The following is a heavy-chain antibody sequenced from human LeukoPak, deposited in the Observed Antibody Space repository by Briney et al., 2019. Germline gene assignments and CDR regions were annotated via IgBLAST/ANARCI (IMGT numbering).Heavy chain of an antibody. D-gene: IGHD3-10*01. V-gene: IGHV1-18*01. Sequence: GASVKVSCKASGYTFTGYGISWVRQAPGQGPEWMGWISAYNGNTNYAQKFQGRVTMTTETSTRTAYMELRSLRSDDAAVYYCARIDLAYGSGTYYSSYFEYWGQGTLVTVFS. CDR3: ARIDLAYGSGTYYSSYFEY. CDR2: ISAYNGNT. CDR1: GYTFTGYG. J-gene: IGHJ4*02.